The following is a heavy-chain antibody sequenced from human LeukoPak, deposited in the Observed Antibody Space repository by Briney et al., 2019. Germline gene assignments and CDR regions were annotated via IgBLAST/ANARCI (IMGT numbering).Heavy chain of an antibody. Sequence: GGSLRLSCAASGFTFSSCAMSWVRQAPGKGLEWVSAISGSGGSTYYADSVRGRFTISRDNSKNTLYLQMNSLRAEDTAVYYCAKDRLVGSGYYEKVLNWFDPWGQGTLVTVSS. CDR2: ISGSGGST. D-gene: IGHD3-22*01. CDR1: GFTFSSCA. J-gene: IGHJ5*02. V-gene: IGHV3-23*01. CDR3: AKDRLVGSGYYEKVLNWFDP.